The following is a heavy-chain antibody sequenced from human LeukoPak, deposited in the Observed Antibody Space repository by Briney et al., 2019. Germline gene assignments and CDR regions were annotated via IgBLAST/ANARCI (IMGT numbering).Heavy chain of an antibody. J-gene: IGHJ4*02. CDR1: GGSISSGSYY. D-gene: IGHD3-22*01. V-gene: IGHV4-61*02. Sequence: SETLSLTCTVSGGSISSGSYYWSWIRQPAGKGLEWIGRIYTSGSTNYNPSLKSRVTISVDTSKNQFSLKLSSVTAADTAVYYCARDANYYDSRGYFDYWGQGTLVTVSS. CDR2: IYTSGST. CDR3: ARDANYYDSRGYFDY.